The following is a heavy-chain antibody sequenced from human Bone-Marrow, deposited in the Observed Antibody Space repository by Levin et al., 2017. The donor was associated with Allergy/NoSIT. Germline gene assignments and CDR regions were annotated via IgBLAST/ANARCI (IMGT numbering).Heavy chain of an antibody. Sequence: GESLKISCKASGYTFADYYISWVRQAPGQGLEWMAWINPKSGATHYAQNFQGRVFMTTDRSISTVYMDLSSLTFDDTAVYYCARDLVFDYWGQGTPVTVSS. CDR3: ARDLVFDY. CDR1: GYTFADYY. J-gene: IGHJ4*02. D-gene: IGHD3-16*02. V-gene: IGHV1-2*02. CDR2: INPKSGAT.